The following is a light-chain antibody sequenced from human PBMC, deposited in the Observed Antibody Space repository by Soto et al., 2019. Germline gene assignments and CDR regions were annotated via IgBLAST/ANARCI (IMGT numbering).Light chain of an antibody. V-gene: IGKV3-11*01. Sequence: DIVLTHSPVTLSVSPGERATLSCRASQSVSSYLAWYQQKPGQAPRLLIYDTSIRATGIPARFSGSGSGTDFTLTISSLEPEDFAVYYCQQRNSWPPTFTFGQGTRLEI. CDR1: QSVSSY. CDR3: QQRNSWPPTFT. CDR2: DTS. J-gene: IGKJ5*01.